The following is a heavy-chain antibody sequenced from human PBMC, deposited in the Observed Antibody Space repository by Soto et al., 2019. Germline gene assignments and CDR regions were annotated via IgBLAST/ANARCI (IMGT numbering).Heavy chain of an antibody. CDR3: ASGRIYDGSDYRDY. D-gene: IGHD3-22*01. J-gene: IGHJ4*02. Sequence: GESLKISCKGSGYSFTSHWIGWVRQMPGKGLEWMGIIYPGDSDSRYRPSFQGQVTISADKSISTAYLQWSSLKASDTAMYYCASGRIYDGSDYRDYWGQGTLVTVSS. V-gene: IGHV5-51*01. CDR2: IYPGDSDS. CDR1: GYSFTSHW.